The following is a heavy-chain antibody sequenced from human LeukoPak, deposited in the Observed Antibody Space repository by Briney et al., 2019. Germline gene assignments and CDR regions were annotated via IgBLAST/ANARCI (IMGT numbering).Heavy chain of an antibody. CDR1: GFTFDDYG. D-gene: IGHD2-15*01. Sequence: GGSLRLSCAASGFTFDDYGMSWVRQAPGKGLEWVSGINWNGGSTGYADSVKGRFTISRDNAKNSLYLQMNSLRAEDTALYYCARDLVYCSGGSCYSLYYYYYMDVWGKGTTVTVSS. J-gene: IGHJ6*03. CDR3: ARDLVYCSGGSCYSLYYYYYMDV. CDR2: INWNGGST. V-gene: IGHV3-20*04.